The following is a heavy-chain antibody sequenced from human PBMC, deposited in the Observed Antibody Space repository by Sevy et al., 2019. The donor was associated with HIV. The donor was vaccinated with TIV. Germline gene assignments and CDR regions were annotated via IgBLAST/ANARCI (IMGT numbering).Heavy chain of an antibody. D-gene: IGHD3-22*01. Sequence: GGSLRLSCAVSGFTFSTYALHWVRQAPGKGLEWVALISYDGSNKFYSDSVKGRFTISRDNSKKTHFLQMDSLRVEDMGVYFCARVNTSGYQGIDYWGQGTLVTVSS. V-gene: IGHV3-30-3*01. J-gene: IGHJ4*02. CDR3: ARVNTSGYQGIDY. CDR1: GFTFSTYA. CDR2: ISYDGSNK.